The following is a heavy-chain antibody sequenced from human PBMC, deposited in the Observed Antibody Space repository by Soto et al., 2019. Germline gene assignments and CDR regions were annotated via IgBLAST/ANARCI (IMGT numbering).Heavy chain of an antibody. CDR1: GFTFSSYS. Sequence: GGSLRLSCAASGFTFSSYSMYWVRQAPGKGLGWVSSINSGSSYIYYADSVKGRFTISRDNAKNTLYLQMNRLRAEDTAVYYCASSLLTPFDYWGQGTLVTVSS. J-gene: IGHJ4*02. D-gene: IGHD7-27*01. V-gene: IGHV3-21*01. CDR3: ASSLLTPFDY. CDR2: INSGSSYI.